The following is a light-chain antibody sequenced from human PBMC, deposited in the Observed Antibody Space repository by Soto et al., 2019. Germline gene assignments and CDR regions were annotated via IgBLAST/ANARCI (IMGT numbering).Light chain of an antibody. Sequence: QSALTQPASVSGSPGQSITISCTGTSSDVGGYNYVSWYQQHPGKAPKLMIYDVSNRHSGVSNRFSGSKSGNTASLTISGLQGEDEADYYCSSYTSSSTPAVVFGGGTKLTVL. CDR3: SSYTSSSTPAVV. J-gene: IGLJ2*01. CDR2: DVS. CDR1: SSDVGGYNY. V-gene: IGLV2-14*01.